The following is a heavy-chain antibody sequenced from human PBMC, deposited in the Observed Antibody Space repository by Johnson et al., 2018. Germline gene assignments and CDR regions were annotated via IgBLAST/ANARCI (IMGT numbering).Heavy chain of an antibody. CDR2: INGSGGRT. CDR1: GFTFSRYA. CDR3: AREGYSSGRAPVFDI. V-gene: IGHV3-23*01. D-gene: IGHD6-19*01. Sequence: VESGGSLRVSCAGSGFTFSRYAMIWVRQAPGKVLEWVSGINGSGGRTHYADAVRGRFTISRDNSKKTLYPQMNRLRAEDTAVYYCAREGYSSGRAPVFDIWGKVTMVTVSS. J-gene: IGHJ3*02.